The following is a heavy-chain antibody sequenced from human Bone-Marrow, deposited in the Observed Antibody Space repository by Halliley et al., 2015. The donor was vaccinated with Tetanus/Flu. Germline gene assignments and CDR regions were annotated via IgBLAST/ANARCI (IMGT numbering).Heavy chain of an antibody. D-gene: IGHD2-15*01. CDR3: ATLGYTSGNSFDH. V-gene: IGHV4-59*08. Sequence: TLSLTCAVSGGSIDTYYWSWFRQPPGKGLEWIGNIHFGGNANYSPSLKSPVAISTDASKNQFSLSLSSVSATDTAVYYCATLGYTSGNSFDHWGQGTPITVSS. J-gene: IGHJ4*02. CDR2: IHFGGNA. CDR1: GGSIDTYY.